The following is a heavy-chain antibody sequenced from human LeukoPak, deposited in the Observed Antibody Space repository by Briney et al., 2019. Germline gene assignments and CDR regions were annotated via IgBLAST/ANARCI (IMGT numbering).Heavy chain of an antibody. CDR2: INHSGST. Sequence: SETLSLTCAVYGGSFSGYYWSWIRHPPGKGLEWIGEINHSGSTNYNPSLKSRVTISVDTSKNQFSLKLSSVTAADTAVYYCARGPGFLRYFDWLKDYWGQGTLVTVSS. CDR3: ARGPGFLRYFDWLKDY. V-gene: IGHV4-34*01. D-gene: IGHD3-9*01. CDR1: GGSFSGYY. J-gene: IGHJ4*02.